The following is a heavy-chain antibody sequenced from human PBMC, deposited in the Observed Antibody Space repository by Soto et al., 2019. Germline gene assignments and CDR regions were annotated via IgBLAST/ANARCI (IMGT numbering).Heavy chain of an antibody. Sequence: EVQLVESGGGLVQPGGSLRLSCAASGLTVSNNYISWVRQSPGKGLEWVSLIYSGGSTKYADSVKGRFTISRDNSKNTMYLQMNSLRAEDTAVYYCAALLPTVVTPSQHWGQGTLVTVSS. D-gene: IGHD4-17*01. CDR3: AALLPTVVTPSQH. J-gene: IGHJ1*01. CDR1: GLTVSNNY. V-gene: IGHV3-66*01. CDR2: IYSGGST.